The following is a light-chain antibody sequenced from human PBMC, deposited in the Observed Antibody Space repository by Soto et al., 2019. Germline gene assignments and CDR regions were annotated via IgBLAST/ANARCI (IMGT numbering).Light chain of an antibody. V-gene: IGLV2-14*01. J-gene: IGLJ2*01. Sequence: QSVLTQPASVSGSPGQSITISCTGSSSDDGDYDFVSWYQQHPGKAPKLIIYEVSDRPSGVSNRFSGSKSGNTASLTISGLQAEDDAHYYCSSFTSTSTLVVFGGGTQLTVL. CDR2: EVS. CDR3: SSFTSTSTLVV. CDR1: SSDDGDYDF.